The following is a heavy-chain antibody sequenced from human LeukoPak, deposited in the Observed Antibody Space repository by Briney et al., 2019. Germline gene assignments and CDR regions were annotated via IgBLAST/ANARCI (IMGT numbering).Heavy chain of an antibody. CDR1: GGSISSYY. Sequence: PSETLSLTCTVSGGSISSYYWSWIRQPPGKGLEWIGYIYYSGSTNYNPSLKSRVTISVDTSKNQFSLKLSSVTAADTAVYYCARRTYYYDSSGYWTANFDYWGQGTLVTVSS. V-gene: IGHV4-59*08. D-gene: IGHD3-22*01. J-gene: IGHJ4*02. CDR2: IYYSGST. CDR3: ARRTYYYDSSGYWTANFDY.